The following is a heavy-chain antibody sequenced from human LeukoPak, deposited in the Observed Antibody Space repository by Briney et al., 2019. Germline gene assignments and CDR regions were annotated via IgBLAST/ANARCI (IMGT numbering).Heavy chain of an antibody. CDR2: INHSGST. CDR1: GGSFSGYY. CDR3: ARLDTMVRGVIINDY. V-gene: IGHV4-34*01. J-gene: IGHJ4*02. D-gene: IGHD3-10*01. Sequence: SETLSLTCAVYGGSFSGYYWSWIRQPPGKGLEWIWEINHSGSTNYNPSLKSRVTISVDTSKNQFSLKLSSVTAADTAVYYCARLDTMVRGVIINDYWGQGTLVTVSS.